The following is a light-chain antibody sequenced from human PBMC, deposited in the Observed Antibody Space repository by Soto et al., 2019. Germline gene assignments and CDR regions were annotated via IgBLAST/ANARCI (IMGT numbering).Light chain of an antibody. J-gene: IGKJ5*01. CDR3: QQDYNLIT. V-gene: IGKV3D-7*01. CDR1: QSVSSNF. CDR2: GAS. Sequence: EMGLTQSPATLSLSPGERATLSCRASQSVSSNFLDWYQQKPGQAPRLLIYGASSRATGIPDRFSGSGSGTDFTLTISSLQPEDFAVYYCQQDYNLITFGQGTRLEIK.